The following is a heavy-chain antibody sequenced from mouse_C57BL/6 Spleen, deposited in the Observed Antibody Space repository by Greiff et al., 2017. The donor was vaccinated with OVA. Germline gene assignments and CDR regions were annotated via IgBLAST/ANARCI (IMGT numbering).Heavy chain of an antibody. D-gene: IGHD1-1*01. CDR2: IHPNSGST. CDR3: ARSSTTVVATDY. J-gene: IGHJ2*01. Sequence: VQLQQPGAELVKPGASVKLSCKASGYTFTSYWMHWVKQRPGQGLEWIGMIHPNSGSTNYNEKFKSKATLTVDKSSSTAYMQLSSLKSEDSAVYYCARSSTTVVATDYWGQGTTLTVAS. V-gene: IGHV1-64*01. CDR1: GYTFTSYW.